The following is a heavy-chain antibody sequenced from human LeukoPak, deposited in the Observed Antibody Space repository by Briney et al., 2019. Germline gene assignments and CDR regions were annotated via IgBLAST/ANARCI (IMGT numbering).Heavy chain of an antibody. Sequence: GGSLRLSCAASGFTVSSNYMSWVRQAPGKGLEGVSLIYSGGSTYYADSVKGGVTIPRDNSKNKLYRQTNSLRAEDTAVYYCASGSGSYRTPYYYMDVWGKGTTVTVSS. CDR3: ASGSGSYRTPYYYMDV. CDR1: GFTVSSNY. J-gene: IGHJ6*03. CDR2: IYSGGST. D-gene: IGHD3-10*01. V-gene: IGHV3-53*01.